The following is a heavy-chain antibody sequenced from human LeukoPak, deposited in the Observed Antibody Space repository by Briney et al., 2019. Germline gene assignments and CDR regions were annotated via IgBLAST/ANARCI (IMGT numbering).Heavy chain of an antibody. CDR1: GDSISSGDYY. CDR2: IYYSGST. V-gene: IGHV4-30-4*01. Sequence: SQTLSLTCSVSGDSISSGDYYWSWIRQPPGKGLEWIGYIYYSGSTYYNPSLKSRVTISVDTSRNQFSLKLSSVTAADTAVYYCARDPGDRFDYWGQGTLVTVSS. J-gene: IGHJ4*02. CDR3: ARDPGDRFDY. D-gene: IGHD4-17*01.